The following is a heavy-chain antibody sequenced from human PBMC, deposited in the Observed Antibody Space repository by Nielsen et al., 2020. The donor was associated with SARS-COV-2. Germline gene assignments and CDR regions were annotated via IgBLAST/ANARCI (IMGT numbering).Heavy chain of an antibody. D-gene: IGHD6-13*01. CDR2: LYSGGGT. CDR1: GFTVNNNY. Sequence: GESLKISCAASGFTVNNNYMSWVRQAPGKGLEWVSVLYSGGGTDYADSVKGRFSISRDNSKNSLYLQMNSLRDEDTAVYYCARLAAAGAFYYYGMDVWGQGTTVTVSS. V-gene: IGHV3-53*01. CDR3: ARLAAAGAFYYYGMDV. J-gene: IGHJ6*02.